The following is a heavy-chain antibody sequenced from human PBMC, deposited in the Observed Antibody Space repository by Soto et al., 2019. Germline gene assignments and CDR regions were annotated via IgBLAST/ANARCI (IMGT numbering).Heavy chain of an antibody. CDR3: ARANSGYQNWFDP. J-gene: IGHJ5*02. CDR2: IRSSSNTI. Sequence: GGSLRLSCAASGFTFSNYSMNWVRQAPGKGLEWVSYIRSSSNTIYYADSVKGRFTISRDNAKSSLYLQMNSLRDEDTAVYYCARANSGYQNWFDPWGQGTLVTVSS. V-gene: IGHV3-48*02. D-gene: IGHD3-22*01. CDR1: GFTFSNYS.